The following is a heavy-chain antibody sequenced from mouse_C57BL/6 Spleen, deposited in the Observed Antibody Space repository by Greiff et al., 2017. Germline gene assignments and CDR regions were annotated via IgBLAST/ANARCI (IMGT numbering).Heavy chain of an antibody. CDR3: TLYYGSRTGFAY. CDR2: IDPENGDT. Sequence: EVQLQQSGAELVRPGASVKLSCTASGFNIKDDYMHWVKQRPEQGLEWIGWIDPENGDTEYASKFQGKATITADTSSNPAYLQLSSLTSEDTAVYYCTLYYGSRTGFAYWGQGTLVTVS. J-gene: IGHJ3*01. D-gene: IGHD1-1*01. V-gene: IGHV14-4*01. CDR1: GFNIKDDY.